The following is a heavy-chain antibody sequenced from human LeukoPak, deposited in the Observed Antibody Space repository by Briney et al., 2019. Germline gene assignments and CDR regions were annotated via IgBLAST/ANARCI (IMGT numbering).Heavy chain of an antibody. V-gene: IGHV3-7*04. CDR3: AKDWGYGEAGIDF. CDR1: GFTVSSNS. D-gene: IGHD6-13*01. J-gene: IGHJ4*02. CDR2: IKGDGSEK. Sequence: PGGSLRLSCAASGFTVSSNSMSWVRQAPGKGLEWVAIIKGDGSEKAYVDSVKGRFSISRDNAENSLYLQMSSLRAEDTAVYYCAKDWGYGEAGIDFWGQGTLVTVSS.